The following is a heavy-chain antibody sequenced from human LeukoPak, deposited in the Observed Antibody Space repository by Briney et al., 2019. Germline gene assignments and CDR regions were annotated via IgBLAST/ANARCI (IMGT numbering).Heavy chain of an antibody. CDR1: GFTVSSNY. CDR3: AKPPSFGQLAYYFDY. J-gene: IGHJ4*02. V-gene: IGHV3-53*01. CDR2: IYSGGST. D-gene: IGHD6-13*01. Sequence: GGSLRLSCAASGFTVSSNYMSWVRQAPGKGLEWVSVIYSGGSTYYADSVKGRFTISRDNSKNTLYLQMNSLRAEDTAVYYCAKPPSFGQLAYYFDYWGQGTLVTVSS.